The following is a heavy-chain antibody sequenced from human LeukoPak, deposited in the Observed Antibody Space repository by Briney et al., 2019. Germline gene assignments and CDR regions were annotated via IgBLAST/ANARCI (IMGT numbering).Heavy chain of an antibody. CDR3: ARDGIAARPTNWFDP. V-gene: IGHV3-7*01. J-gene: IGHJ5*02. CDR2: IKQDGSEK. CDR1: GFTFNLFW. D-gene: IGHD6-6*01. Sequence: PGGSLRLSCAASGFTFNLFWMNWVRQSPGKGLEWVANIKQDGSEKYYVDSVKGRFTISRDNAKNSLYLQMNSLRAEDTAVYYCARDGIAARPTNWFDPWGQGTLVTVSS.